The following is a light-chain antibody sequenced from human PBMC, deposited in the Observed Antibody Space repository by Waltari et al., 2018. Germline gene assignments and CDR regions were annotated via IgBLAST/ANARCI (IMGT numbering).Light chain of an antibody. CDR1: KLGDKD. J-gene: IGLJ2*01. CDR2: NDT. CDR3: QAWDNVPHVV. V-gene: IGLV3-1*01. Sequence: SYELTQPPSVSVSPGQTASITCSGDKLGDKDACWYQKNPVQSPLLAVYNDTTRPAGIPGRCAGSTSGDTASLAITGTQAMDEADYYCQAWDNVPHVVFGGGTKLTV.